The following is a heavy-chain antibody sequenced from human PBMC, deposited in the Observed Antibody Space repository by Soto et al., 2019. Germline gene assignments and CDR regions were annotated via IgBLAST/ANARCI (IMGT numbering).Heavy chain of an antibody. J-gene: IGHJ6*02. V-gene: IGHV3-53*01. CDR3: ARETGHGGNWYYYYYGMDV. CDR2: IYSGGST. Sequence: GWSLRLSCASSVFTVSSNYMSWVRQAPGKGLEWVSVIYSGGSTYYADSVKGRFTISRDNSENTLYLQMNSLRAEDTAVYYCARETGHGGNWYYYYYGMDVWGQGTTVTVSS. CDR1: VFTVSSNY. D-gene: IGHD2-15*01.